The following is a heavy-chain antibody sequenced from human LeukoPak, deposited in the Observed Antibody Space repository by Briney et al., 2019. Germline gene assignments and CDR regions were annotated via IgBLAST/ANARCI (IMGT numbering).Heavy chain of an antibody. CDR2: IYYSGST. V-gene: IGHV4-31*03. CDR1: GGSISSGGYY. J-gene: IGHJ6*02. Sequence: SQTLSLTCTVSGGSISSGGYYWSWIRQHPGKGLEWIGYIYYSGSTYYNPSLKSRVTISVDTSKNQVSLKLSSVTAADTAVYYCARAPSLVVPAAGGYYYYGMDVWGQGTTVTVSS. D-gene: IGHD2-2*01. CDR3: ARAPSLVVPAAGGYYYYGMDV.